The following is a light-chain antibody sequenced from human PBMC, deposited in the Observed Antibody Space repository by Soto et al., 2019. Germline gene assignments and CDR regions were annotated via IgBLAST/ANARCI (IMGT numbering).Light chain of an antibody. CDR3: RQYNDYSWT. V-gene: IGKV1-5*03. CDR1: QTINSW. Sequence: GDRVTITCRASQTINSWLAWYQQKPGKAPKLLIYKASTLEIGVPSRFSGSGSGTEFTLITSGRQRDDDGTNYSRQYNDYSWTFGQGTKVDIK. J-gene: IGKJ1*01. CDR2: KAS.